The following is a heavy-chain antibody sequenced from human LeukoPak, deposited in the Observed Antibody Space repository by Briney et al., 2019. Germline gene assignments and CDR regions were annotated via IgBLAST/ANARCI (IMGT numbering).Heavy chain of an antibody. Sequence: GGSLRLSCAASGFTFSSYSINWVRQAPGKGLEWVSSISSGSSHISYADSVKGRFTISRDNAKKSLYLQMNSLRAEDTAVYYCARDLGSIATAGTETFDIWGQGTMVTVSS. J-gene: IGHJ3*02. CDR3: ARDLGSIATAGTETFDI. D-gene: IGHD6-13*01. V-gene: IGHV3-21*01. CDR1: GFTFSSYS. CDR2: ISSGSSHI.